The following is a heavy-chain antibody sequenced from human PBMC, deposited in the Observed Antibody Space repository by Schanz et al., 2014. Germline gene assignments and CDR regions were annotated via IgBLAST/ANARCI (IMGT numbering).Heavy chain of an antibody. CDR2: ISYGGSDK. V-gene: IGHV3-30*03. CDR1: GFTFSGYG. Sequence: QVQLVESGGGVVQPGRSLRLSCAASGFTFSGYGMHWVRQAPGKGLEWVAVISYGGSDKYYTDSVKGHFTISRDDSKNTLYLQMNSLRAEDTAIYYCAREVGGSFGQHYWGQGALVTVSS. J-gene: IGHJ4*02. D-gene: IGHD1-26*01. CDR3: AREVGGSFGQHY.